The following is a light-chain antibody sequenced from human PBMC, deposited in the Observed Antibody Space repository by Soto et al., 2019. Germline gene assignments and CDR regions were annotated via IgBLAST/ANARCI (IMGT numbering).Light chain of an antibody. Sequence: IQMTQSPSTLSASVGDRVTITCRASQSISSYLNWYQQKTGEAPKLLIYDASALPRGVPSRFSGSGYGTKFNLTIASLQPDDFATYYCQQYETFSGTFGPGTKVDIK. V-gene: IGKV1-5*01. CDR1: QSISSY. J-gene: IGKJ1*01. CDR3: QQYETFSGT. CDR2: DAS.